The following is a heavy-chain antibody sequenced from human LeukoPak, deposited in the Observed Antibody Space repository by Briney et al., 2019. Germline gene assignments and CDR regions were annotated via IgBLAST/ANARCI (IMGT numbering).Heavy chain of an antibody. V-gene: IGHV4-61*02. J-gene: IGHJ4*02. D-gene: IGHD7-27*01. CDR1: GGSISSGSYY. CDR2: IYTSGST. CDR3: AREGANWGSPFDY. Sequence: PSQTLSLTCTVSGGSISSGSYYWSWIRQPAGKGLEWIGRIYTSGSTNYNPSLKSRVTISVDTPKNQFSLKLSSVTAADTAVYYCAREGANWGSPFDYWGQGTLVTVSS.